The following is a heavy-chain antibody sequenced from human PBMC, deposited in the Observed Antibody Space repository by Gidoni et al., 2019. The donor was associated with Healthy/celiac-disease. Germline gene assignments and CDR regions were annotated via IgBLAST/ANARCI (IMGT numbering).Heavy chain of an antibody. Sequence: QVQLVQSGAEVKKPGASVKVSCKASGYTFTSYDINWVRQATGQGLEWMGWMNPNSGNTGYAQKFQGRVTMTRNTSISTAYMELSSLRSEDTAVYYCARAYFMKRSSGYYVVGYWGQGTLVTVSS. CDR1: GYTFTSYD. CDR2: MNPNSGNT. V-gene: IGHV1-8*01. CDR3: ARAYFMKRSSGYYVVGY. J-gene: IGHJ4*02. D-gene: IGHD3-22*01.